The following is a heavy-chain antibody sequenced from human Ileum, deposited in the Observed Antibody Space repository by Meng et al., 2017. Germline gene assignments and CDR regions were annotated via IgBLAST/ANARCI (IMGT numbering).Heavy chain of an antibody. V-gene: IGHV4-4*02. J-gene: IGHJ4*02. D-gene: IGHD2-15*01. CDR3: VRHGGKYFDS. CDR2: IYLAGSP. CDR1: GGSNNSSFL. Sequence: QVQLQESGPGLVEPSGTLSLTCPVSGGSNNSSFLLRWVRQSPGKGLEWIGQIYLAGSPNYNPSLESRVTISVDKSKNQFSLRLTSVTAADTAIFYCVRHGGKYFDSWGQGTLVTVSS.